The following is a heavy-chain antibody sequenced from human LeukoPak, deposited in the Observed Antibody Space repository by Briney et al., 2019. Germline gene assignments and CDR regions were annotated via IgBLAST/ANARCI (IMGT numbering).Heavy chain of an antibody. D-gene: IGHD3-22*01. J-gene: IGHJ4*02. V-gene: IGHV3-66*04. CDR1: GFIVSSNY. Sequence: GGSLSLSCAAYGFIVSSNYMSRVRPAQGKGLEWVSVIYSGGSTYYTDSVKGRFTISRDNSKNTLYLQMNSLRAEDTAVYYCAKLVVTLDYWGQGTLVTVSS. CDR2: IYSGGST. CDR3: AKLVVTLDY.